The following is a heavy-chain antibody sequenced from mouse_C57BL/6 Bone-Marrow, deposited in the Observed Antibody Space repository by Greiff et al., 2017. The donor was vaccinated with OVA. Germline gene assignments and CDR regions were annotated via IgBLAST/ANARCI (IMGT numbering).Heavy chain of an antibody. Sequence: QVQLKESGPGLVAPSQSLSITCTVSGFSLTSYGVDWVRQSPGKGLEWLAHIWWDDDKYYNPALKSRLTISKDTSKNQVFLKIANVDTADTATYYCARIAIVTLDYWGQGTTLTVSS. CDR2: IWWDDDK. D-gene: IGHD2-5*01. CDR3: ARIAIVTLDY. V-gene: IGHV8-8*01. CDR1: GFSLTSYG. J-gene: IGHJ2*01.